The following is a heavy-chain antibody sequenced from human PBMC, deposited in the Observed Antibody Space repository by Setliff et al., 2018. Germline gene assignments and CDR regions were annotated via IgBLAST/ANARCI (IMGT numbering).Heavy chain of an antibody. Sequence: PGGSLRLSCEASGFIFSMYKMSWVRQAPGKGLEWVANIKQYGSEKYYLDSVKGRFTISRDNAEKSLWLHMNNLRVDDTAIYYCARSYYWGQGALVTVSS. D-gene: IGHD3-10*01. CDR2: IKQYGSEK. J-gene: IGHJ4*02. CDR3: ARSYY. CDR1: GFIFSMYK. V-gene: IGHV3-7*01.